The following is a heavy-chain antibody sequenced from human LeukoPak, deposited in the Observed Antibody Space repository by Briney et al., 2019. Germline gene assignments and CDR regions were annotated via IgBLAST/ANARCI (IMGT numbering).Heavy chain of an antibody. CDR2: ISYSGST. CDR3: ARRPIRGPFDY. Sequence: SETLCLTCTVSGGSISSYYWSWIRQPPGEGLEWIGYISYSGSTNYNPSLKSRVTISVDTSKNQLSLKLSSVTASDTAVYYCARRPIRGPFDYWGQGTLVTVSS. D-gene: IGHD3-10*01. V-gene: IGHV4-59*08. J-gene: IGHJ4*02. CDR1: GGSISSYY.